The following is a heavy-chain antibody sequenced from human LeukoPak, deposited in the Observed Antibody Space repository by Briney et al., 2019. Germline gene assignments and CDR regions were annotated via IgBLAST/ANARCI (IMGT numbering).Heavy chain of an antibody. J-gene: IGHJ5*02. Sequence: SETLSLTCTVSGGSISRYYWSWIRQPPGKGLEWIGYIYYSGSTNYNPSLKSRVTISVDTSKNQFSLKLSSVTAADTAVYYCAREVDCSSTSCYHGLNWFDPWGQGTLVTVSS. D-gene: IGHD2-2*01. CDR1: GGSISRYY. CDR3: AREVDCSSTSCYHGLNWFDP. CDR2: IYYSGST. V-gene: IGHV4-59*01.